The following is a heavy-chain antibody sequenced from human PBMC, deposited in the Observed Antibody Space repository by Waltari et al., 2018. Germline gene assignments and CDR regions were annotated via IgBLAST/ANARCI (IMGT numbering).Heavy chain of an antibody. Sequence: QVQLVQSGAEVKKPGASVKVSCQASGYTFTSYDINWVRQATGQGLEWMGEMNPSSGNTDYEQKFQAILTIPRNTTISEAYMELSSLRSVDTAVYYCARDLGYCSGGSCQLAFYIWGQGTMVTVSS. CDR3: ARDLGYCSGGSCQLAFYI. D-gene: IGHD2-15*01. J-gene: IGHJ3*02. CDR1: GYTFTSYD. V-gene: IGHV1-8*03. CDR2: MNPSSGNT.